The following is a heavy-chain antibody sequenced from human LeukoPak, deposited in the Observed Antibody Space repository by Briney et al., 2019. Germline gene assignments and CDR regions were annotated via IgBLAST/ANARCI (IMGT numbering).Heavy chain of an antibody. J-gene: IGHJ4*02. V-gene: IGHV3-48*03. CDR2: ISPGGTTI. Sequence: GGSLRLSCAAPDFSFTNNEMNWVRQAPGKGLEWISYISPGGTTIHCADSVKGRFTISRDNAKNSLYLQMNSLRAEDTAVYYCARVAINDYGDYFDYWGQGTLVTVSS. CDR1: DFSFTNNE. CDR3: ARVAINDYGDYFDY. D-gene: IGHD4-17*01.